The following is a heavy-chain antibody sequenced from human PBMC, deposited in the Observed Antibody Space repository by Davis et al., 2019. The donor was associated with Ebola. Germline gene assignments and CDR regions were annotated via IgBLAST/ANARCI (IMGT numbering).Heavy chain of an antibody. Sequence: GGSLRLSCKGSGYSFISYWISWVRQMPGKGLEWMGRIDPSDSYTNYSPSFEGHVTISADKSISTAYLQWSSLKASDTAIYYCAREQQVLKWFDPWGQGTLVTVSS. V-gene: IGHV5-10-1*01. CDR2: IDPSDSYT. CDR3: AREQQVLKWFDP. D-gene: IGHD6-13*01. CDR1: GYSFISYW. J-gene: IGHJ5*02.